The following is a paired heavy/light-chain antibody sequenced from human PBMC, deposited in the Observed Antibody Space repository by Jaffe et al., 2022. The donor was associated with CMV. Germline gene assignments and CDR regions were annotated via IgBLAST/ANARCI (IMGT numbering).Light chain of an antibody. V-gene: IGLV7-46*01. CDR2: DTS. CDR3: LLSFGVSRPV. Sequence: QSVVTQEPSLTVSPGGTVTLTCGSSTGAVTSDHYPYWFQQKPGQAPRTLIYDTSDKHPWTPARFSGSLFGGKAALTLSGAQPEDEAEYYCLLSFGVSRPVFGGGTKLTVL. CDR1: TGAVTSDHY. J-gene: IGLJ2*01.
Heavy chain of an antibody. V-gene: IGHV3-23*04. CDR3: ASELRPNDY. CDR2: ISVPDPFT. J-gene: IGHJ4*02. D-gene: IGHD1-7*01. Sequence: EVQLVESGGGLVQPGGSLRLSCVASGFMFNSHAMTWVRQAPGKGLEWVSSISVPDPFTYYADSVRGRFAISRDNSKSTLYLQMNSLRTEDTAVYYCASELRPNDYWGQGTLVTVSS. CDR1: GFMFNSHA.